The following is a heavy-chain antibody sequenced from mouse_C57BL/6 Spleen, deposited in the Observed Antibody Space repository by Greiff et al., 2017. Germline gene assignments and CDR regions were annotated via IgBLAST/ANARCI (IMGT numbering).Heavy chain of an antibody. CDR1: GFSLTSYG. V-gene: IGHV2-6-1*01. J-gene: IGHJ4*01. D-gene: IGHD1-1*01. Sequence: QVQLKQSGPGLVAPSQSLSITCTVSGFSLTSYGVHWVRQPPGKGLEWLVVIWSDGSTTYNSALKSRLSISKDNSKSQVFLKMNSLQTDDTAMYYCARHDYGSSAMDYWGQGTSVTVSS. CDR3: ARHDYGSSAMDY. CDR2: IWSDGST.